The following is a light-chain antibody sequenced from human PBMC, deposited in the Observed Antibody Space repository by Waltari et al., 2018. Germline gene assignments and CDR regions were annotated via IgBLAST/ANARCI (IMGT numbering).Light chain of an antibody. J-gene: IGLJ2*01. CDR1: NIGSTN. CDR3: QVWDTSTDQVI. Sequence: SYVLTQPPSVSVAPGQTARITCGGNNIGSTNAYWYHQRPGQAPMLVIYYDTDRPSGIPERFSGSNSGNTATLIISRVEAGDEADYYCQVWDTSTDQVIFGGGTKLTV. CDR2: YDT. V-gene: IGLV3-21*01.